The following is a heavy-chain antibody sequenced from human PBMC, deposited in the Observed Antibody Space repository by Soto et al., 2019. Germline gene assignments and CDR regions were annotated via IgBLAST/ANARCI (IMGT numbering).Heavy chain of an antibody. CDR3: ARYIRGPTVFYFDF. Sequence: GGSLRLSCAASGFTFRSYAMAWVRQAPGKGQEWVSVITYNGDNAYYADSLKGRFTISRDNSKDTVDLQMNSLRAEDTAVYYCARYIRGPTVFYFDFWGPGVLVTVSS. J-gene: IGHJ4*02. CDR1: GFTFRSYA. V-gene: IGHV3-23*01. D-gene: IGHD5-18*01. CDR2: ITYNGDNA.